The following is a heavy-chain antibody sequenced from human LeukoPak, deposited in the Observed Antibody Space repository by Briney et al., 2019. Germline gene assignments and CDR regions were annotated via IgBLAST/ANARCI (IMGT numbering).Heavy chain of an antibody. J-gene: IGHJ6*04. D-gene: IGHD3-10*02. Sequence: PGGSLRLSCAASGFTFDDYGLSWVRQVPGKGLDWVSGLNCNGANTGYAESGKGRFTISRDKAKNSLYLQMNSLRAEDTAVYYCTDLGITMIGGVWGKGTTVTISS. CDR2: LNCNGANT. CDR3: TDLGITMIGGV. V-gene: IGHV3-20*04. CDR1: GFTFDDYG.